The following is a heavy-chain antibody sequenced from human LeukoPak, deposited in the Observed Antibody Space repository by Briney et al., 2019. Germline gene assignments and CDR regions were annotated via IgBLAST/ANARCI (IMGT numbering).Heavy chain of an antibody. CDR1: GFTFSLYW. V-gene: IGHV3-7*01. J-gene: IGHJ4*02. D-gene: IGHD3-22*01. Sequence: GGSLTLSCAASGFTFSLYWMSWVRQAPGKGLEWVANINQDGNEKYSVDSVKGRFTISRDNAKNSLYLQMNSLRAEDTAVYYCAGTYYYDSSGYYGYWGQGTLVTVSS. CDR3: AGTYYYDSSGYYGY. CDR2: INQDGNEK.